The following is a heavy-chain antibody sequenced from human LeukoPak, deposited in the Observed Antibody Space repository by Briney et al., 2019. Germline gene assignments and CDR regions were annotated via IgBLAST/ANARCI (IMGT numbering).Heavy chain of an antibody. Sequence: GSLRLSCAASGFTFSAYYWSWIRQPPGKGLEWVAEINHSGSTNYSPSLKSRVTISVDTSKNQFSLKLSSVTAADTAVYYCARHGYGDDVGNWFDPWGQGTLVSVSS. CDR1: GFTFSAYY. V-gene: IGHV4-34*01. CDR2: INHSGST. CDR3: ARHGYGDDVGNWFDP. D-gene: IGHD2-2*03. J-gene: IGHJ5*02.